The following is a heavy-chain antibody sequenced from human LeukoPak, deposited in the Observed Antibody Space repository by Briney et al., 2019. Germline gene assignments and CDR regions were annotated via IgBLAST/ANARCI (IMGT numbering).Heavy chain of an antibody. CDR2: IYTSGST. V-gene: IGHV4-4*07. J-gene: IGHJ6*03. CDR1: GGSISSYY. Sequence: SETLSLTCTVSGGSISSYYWSWIRQPAGKGLEWIGRIYTSGSTNYNPSLKSRVTMSVDTSKNQFSLKLSSVTAADTAVYYCARTTEGGYTYNYFYYYYMDVWGKGTTVTISS. CDR3: ARTTEGGYTYNYFYYYYMDV. D-gene: IGHD5-18*01.